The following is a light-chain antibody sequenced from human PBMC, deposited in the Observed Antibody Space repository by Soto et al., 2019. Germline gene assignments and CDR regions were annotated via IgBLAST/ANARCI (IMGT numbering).Light chain of an antibody. CDR2: AAS. V-gene: IGKV1-9*01. CDR1: QGIGTS. J-gene: IGKJ5*01. CDR3: QQLHGYPIT. Sequence: ILLTQSPSSLSASVGDRVTITCRASQGIGTSLAWYQQKPGKAPKLLIYAASNFQSGVPSRSSGSGSGTHFTLTISSLQPEDFATYYCQQLHGYPITFGQGTRLEI.